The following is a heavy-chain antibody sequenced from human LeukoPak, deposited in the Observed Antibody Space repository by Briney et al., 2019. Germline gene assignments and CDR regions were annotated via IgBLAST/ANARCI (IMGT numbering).Heavy chain of an antibody. CDR2: IYYSGST. CDR3: ARGGVGATNNWFDP. V-gene: IGHV4-59*12. J-gene: IGHJ5*02. Sequence: SETLSLTCTVSGGSISSYYWSWIRQPPGKGLEWIGYIYYSGSTNYNPSLKSRVTISVDTSKNQFSLKLSSVTAADTAVYYCARGGVGATNNWFDPWGQGTLVTVSS. D-gene: IGHD1-26*01. CDR1: GGSISSYY.